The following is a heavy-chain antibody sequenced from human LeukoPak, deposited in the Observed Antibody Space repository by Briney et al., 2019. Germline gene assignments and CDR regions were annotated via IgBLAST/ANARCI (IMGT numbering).Heavy chain of an antibody. CDR3: ATDSRGSTSWNYFDY. D-gene: IGHD2-2*01. J-gene: IGHJ4*02. CDR2: IIPIFGTA. V-gene: IGHV1-69*13. CDR1: GYTFTGYY. Sequence: ASVKVSCKASGYTFTGYYMHCVRQAPGQGLAWMGGIIPIFGTANYAQKFQGRVTITADESTSTAYMELSSLRSEDTAVYYCATDSRGSTSWNYFDYWGQGTLVTVSS.